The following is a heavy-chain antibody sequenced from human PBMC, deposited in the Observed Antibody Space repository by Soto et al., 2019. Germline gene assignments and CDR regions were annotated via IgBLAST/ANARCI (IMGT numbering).Heavy chain of an antibody. CDR1: GFTFSSYA. CDR3: ARDGNFWSGYPSVAGYYGMDV. Sequence: GGSLSLSCAASGFTFSSYAMHWVRQAPGKGLEWVAVISYDGSNKYYADSVKGRFTISRDNSKNTLYLQMNSLRAEDTAVYYCARDGNFWSGYPSVAGYYGMDVWGQGTTVTVSS. V-gene: IGHV3-30-3*01. J-gene: IGHJ6*02. D-gene: IGHD3-3*01. CDR2: ISYDGSNK.